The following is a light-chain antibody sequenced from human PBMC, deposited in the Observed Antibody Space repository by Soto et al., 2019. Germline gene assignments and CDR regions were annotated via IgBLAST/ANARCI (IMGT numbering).Light chain of an antibody. CDR3: QQYKSYSRT. CDR2: KAS. J-gene: IGKJ2*01. V-gene: IGKV1-5*03. Sequence: DIQMTQSPSTLSASVGDRVTITCRASQSISPWLAWYQQKPGKAPKILIYKASSLESGVPSRFSGSESGTEFTLTISSLQPDDFATYYYQQYKSYSRTFGQGTKLEIK. CDR1: QSISPW.